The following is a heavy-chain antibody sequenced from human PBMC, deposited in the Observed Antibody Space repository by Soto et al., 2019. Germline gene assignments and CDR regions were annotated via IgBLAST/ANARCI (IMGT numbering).Heavy chain of an antibody. CDR2: IYYSGST. CDR1: GGSISSYY. D-gene: IGHD3-22*01. J-gene: IGHJ4*02. Sequence: SETLSLTCTVSGGSISSYYWSWIRQPPGKGLEWIGYIYYSGSTNYNPSLKSRVTISVDTTHNQFSLKLNSVTAADTAVYYCARVRGFSSSSYLYFDYWGQGALVTASS. V-gene: IGHV4-59*12. CDR3: ARVRGFSSSSYLYFDY.